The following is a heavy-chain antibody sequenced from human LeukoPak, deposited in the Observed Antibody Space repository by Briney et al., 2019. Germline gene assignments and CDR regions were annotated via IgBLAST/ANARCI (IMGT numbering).Heavy chain of an antibody. CDR3: ARYRSSSWLDY. CDR1: GYTFTGYY. J-gene: IGHJ4*02. D-gene: IGHD6-13*01. Sequence: ASVKVSCKASGYTFTGYYMHWVRQAPGQGLEWMGWMNPNSGNTGYAQKFQGRVTITRNTSISTAYMELSSLRSEDTAVYYCARYRSSSWLDYWGQGTLVTVSS. CDR2: MNPNSGNT. V-gene: IGHV1-8*03.